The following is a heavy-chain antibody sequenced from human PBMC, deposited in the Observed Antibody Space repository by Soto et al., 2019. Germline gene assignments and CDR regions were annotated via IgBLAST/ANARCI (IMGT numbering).Heavy chain of an antibody. J-gene: IGHJ6*02. V-gene: IGHV1-18*01. Sequence: ASVKVSCKASGYTFTSYGISWVRQAPGQGLEWMGWISAYNGNTNYAQKLQGRVTMTTDTSTSTAYMELRSLRSDDTAVYYCARDDGGHPLYGMDVWGQGTTVTVSS. D-gene: IGHD6-25*01. CDR2: ISAYNGNT. CDR1: GYTFTSYG. CDR3: ARDDGGHPLYGMDV.